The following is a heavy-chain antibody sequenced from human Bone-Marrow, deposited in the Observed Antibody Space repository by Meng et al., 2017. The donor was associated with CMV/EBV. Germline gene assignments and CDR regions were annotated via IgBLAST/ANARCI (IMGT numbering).Heavy chain of an antibody. V-gene: IGHV1-2*02. Sequence: ASVKVSCKASGYTFIDYYMHWLRHTPGQGLEWMGWIHPESGGTKYAENFQGRVTMTRDTSNSTAYMELSSLRSDDTAVYYCAREPQSTWFDPWGQGILATVSS. J-gene: IGHJ5*02. CDR2: IHPESGGT. D-gene: IGHD2-21*01. CDR1: GYTFIDYY. CDR3: AREPQSTWFDP.